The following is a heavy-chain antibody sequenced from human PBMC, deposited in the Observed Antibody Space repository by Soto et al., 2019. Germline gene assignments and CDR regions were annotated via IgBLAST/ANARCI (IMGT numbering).Heavy chain of an antibody. CDR2: INHSGST. CDR3: ASLQTGGHYYYDYGMDV. J-gene: IGHJ6*02. CDR1: GGSFSVYY. V-gene: IGHV4-34*01. Sequence: SETLSLTCAVYGGSFSVYYWSWIRQPPGKGLEWIGEINHSGSTNYNPSLKSRVTISVDTSKNQISLKLSSVTAADTAVYYCASLQTGGHYYYDYGMDVWGQGTRVTVSS.